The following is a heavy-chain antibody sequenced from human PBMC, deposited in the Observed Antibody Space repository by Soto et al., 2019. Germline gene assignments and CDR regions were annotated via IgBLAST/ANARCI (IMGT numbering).Heavy chain of an antibody. CDR2: LYYSGTT. J-gene: IGHJ5*02. CDR3: ARGGGSTFNWFDP. CDR1: GVSISSFNYF. D-gene: IGHD2-15*01. Sequence: SETLSLTCTVSGVSISSFNYFWGWIRQPPGKGLEWIGSLYYSGTTYYNPTLQSRVTISVDTSKKQCTLTLRSVTAADTAVYYCARGGGSTFNWFDPWGQGTLVTVSS. V-gene: IGHV4-39*01.